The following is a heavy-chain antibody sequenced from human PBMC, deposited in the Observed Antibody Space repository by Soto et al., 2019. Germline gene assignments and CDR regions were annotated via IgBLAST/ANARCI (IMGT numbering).Heavy chain of an antibody. CDR1: GFTFSHYA. D-gene: IGHD1-1*01. J-gene: IGHJ3*02. Sequence: QVQLVESGGSVVQPGRSLRLSCAASGFTFSHYALHWVRQAPGKGLEWVAGISYDGGNEYYADSEKGRFTISRDSPKNTLYLQMNSLRPEDTAGYYCVKGVTTSAFSTFDIWGRGTLVTVSS. CDR2: ISYDGGNE. CDR3: VKGVTTSAFSTFDI. V-gene: IGHV3-30*18.